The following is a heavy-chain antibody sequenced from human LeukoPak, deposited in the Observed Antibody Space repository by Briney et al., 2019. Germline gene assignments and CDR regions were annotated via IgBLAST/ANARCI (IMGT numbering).Heavy chain of an antibody. CDR2: ISYDGSNK. V-gene: IGHV3-30*18. D-gene: IGHD2-15*01. J-gene: IGHJ6*04. CDR3: AKETDCSGGGCSFYYYYYGMDV. Sequence: GGSLRLSCAASGFTFSSYGMHWVRQAPGKGLEWVAVISYDGSNKYYADSVKGRFTISRDNSKNTLYLQMNSLRAEDTAVYYCAKETDCSGGGCSFYYYYYGMDVWGKGTTVTVSS. CDR1: GFTFSSYG.